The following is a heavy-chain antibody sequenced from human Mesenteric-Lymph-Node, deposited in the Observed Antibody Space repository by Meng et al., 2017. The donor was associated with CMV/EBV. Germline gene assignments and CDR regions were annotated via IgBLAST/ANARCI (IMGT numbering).Heavy chain of an antibody. V-gene: IGHV1-69*02. CDR2: IIPILGKA. D-gene: IGHD6-13*01. Sequence: QVQLVQTGTEAKTPGTTLKFSCKASGGTFSSYTISWVRQAPGQGLEWMGRIIPILGKANYAQKFQGRVTITADKSTSTAYMELSSLRSEDTAVYYCAGGIAAAGSRWFDPWGQGTLVTVSS. CDR3: AGGIAAAGSRWFDP. CDR1: GGTFSSYT. J-gene: IGHJ5*02.